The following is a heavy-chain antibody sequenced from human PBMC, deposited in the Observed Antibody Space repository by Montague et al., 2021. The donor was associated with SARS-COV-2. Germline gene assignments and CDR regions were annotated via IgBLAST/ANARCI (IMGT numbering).Heavy chain of an antibody. CDR3: ARRPYYYDSSGQFDP. J-gene: IGHJ5*02. CDR2: IYYSGST. D-gene: IGHD3-22*01. Sequence: SETLSLTCTVPGGSISSNTYYWGWIRQPPGKGLEWIASIYYSGSTYFNPSLKSRVAISIDTSKNQFSLKLSSVTAADTAVYYCARRPYYYDSSGQFDPWGQGVLVTVSS. CDR1: GGSISSNTYY. V-gene: IGHV4-39*07.